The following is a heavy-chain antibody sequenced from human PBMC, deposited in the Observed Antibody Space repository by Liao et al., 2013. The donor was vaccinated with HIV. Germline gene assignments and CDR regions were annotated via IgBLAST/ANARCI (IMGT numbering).Heavy chain of an antibody. V-gene: IGHV4-34*01. Sequence: QVQLQQWGAGLLKPSETLSLTCAVYGGSFSGYYWSWIRQPPGKGLEWIGEINHSGSTNYNPSLKSRVTISVDTSKNQFSLKLSSVTAADTAVYYCARGQDSSSWYYYYYYYYMDVWGKGTTVTVSS. CDR2: INHSGST. CDR1: GGSFSGYY. J-gene: IGHJ6*03. CDR3: ARGQDSSSWYYYYYYYYMDV. D-gene: IGHD6-13*01.